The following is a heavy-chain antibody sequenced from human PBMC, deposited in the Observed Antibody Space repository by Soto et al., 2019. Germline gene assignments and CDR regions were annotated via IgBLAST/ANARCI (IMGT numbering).Heavy chain of an antibody. D-gene: IGHD5-12*01. J-gene: IGHJ6*02. Sequence: PSETLSLTCTVSGGSIGSSSYYWDWIRQPPGKGLEWIGSIYYSGSTYYNPSLKSRVTISVDTSKNQFSLKLSSVTAADTAVYYCASDPSGSDLSYYYYGMDVWGQGTTVTVSS. CDR3: ASDPSGSDLSYYYYGMDV. CDR2: IYYSGST. V-gene: IGHV4-39*01. CDR1: GGSIGSSSYY.